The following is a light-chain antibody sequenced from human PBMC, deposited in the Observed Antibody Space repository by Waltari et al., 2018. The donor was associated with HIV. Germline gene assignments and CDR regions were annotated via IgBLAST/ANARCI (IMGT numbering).Light chain of an antibody. J-gene: IGLJ2*01. CDR1: SSAVGGYHF. CDR2: EVT. Sequence: SALTQPPSASGSPGPSVTISCTGTSSAVGGYHFFSWYQQHPGKAPKHMIFEVTKRPSGVPARFSGSKTGNTASRTVSGLQADDEGDYYCSSYAGGNNLVFGGGTKLTVL. V-gene: IGLV2-8*01. CDR3: SSYAGGNNLV.